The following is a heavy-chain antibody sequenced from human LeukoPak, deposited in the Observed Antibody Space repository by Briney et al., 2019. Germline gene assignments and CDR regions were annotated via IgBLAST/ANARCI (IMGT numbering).Heavy chain of an antibody. CDR3: SRTFLTYSYCPFDY. CDR1: GYSISSGQY. CDR2: IYHSGST. J-gene: IGHJ4*02. V-gene: IGHV4-38-2*01. Sequence: PSETLSLTCAVSGYSISSGQYWGWIRQPPGKGLEWIGSIYHSGSTYYNPSFKSRVTISVDTSKNQFFLKLTSVTAADTAVYYFSRTFLTYSYCPFDYWGQGTLVTVSS. D-gene: IGHD5-18*01.